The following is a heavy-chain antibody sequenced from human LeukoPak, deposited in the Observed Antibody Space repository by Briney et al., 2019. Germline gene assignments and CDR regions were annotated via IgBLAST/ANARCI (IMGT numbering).Heavy chain of an antibody. CDR1: GFTFSSYS. Sequence: GGSLRLSCAASGFTFSSYSMDWVRQAPGKGLEWVSSISSSSSYIYYADSVKGRFTISRDNAKNSLYLQMNSLRAEDTAVYYCARDLEVGQLADLDYWGQGTLVTVSS. CDR2: ISSSSSYI. J-gene: IGHJ4*02. V-gene: IGHV3-21*01. CDR3: ARDLEVGQLADLDY. D-gene: IGHD6-6*01.